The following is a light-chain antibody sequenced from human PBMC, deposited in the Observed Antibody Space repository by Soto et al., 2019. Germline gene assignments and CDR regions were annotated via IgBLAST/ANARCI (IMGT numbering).Light chain of an antibody. Sequence: QLVLTKSPSASASLGASVKLTCTLSSSHSSYAIAWHQQQPEKGPRYLMKLNSDGRHTKGDGIPDRFSGSSSGTERYLTVSSLQSEDEADYYCQTWGTGILVFGGGTKLTVL. CDR3: QTWGTGILV. CDR1: SSHSSYA. J-gene: IGLJ2*01. V-gene: IGLV4-69*01. CDR2: LNSDGRH.